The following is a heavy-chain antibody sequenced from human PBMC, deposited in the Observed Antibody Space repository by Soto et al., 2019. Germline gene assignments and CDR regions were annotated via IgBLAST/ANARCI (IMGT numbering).Heavy chain of an antibody. CDR3: ARVTPSGYYIY. CDR2: IYYSGST. D-gene: IGHD3-3*01. Sequence: ETLSLTCTVSGGSISSYYWSWIRQPPGKGLEWIGYIYYSGSTNYNPSLKSRVTISVDTSKNQFSLKLSSVTAADTAVYYCARVTPSGYYIYWGQGTLVTVSS. J-gene: IGHJ4*02. CDR1: GGSISSYY. V-gene: IGHV4-59*01.